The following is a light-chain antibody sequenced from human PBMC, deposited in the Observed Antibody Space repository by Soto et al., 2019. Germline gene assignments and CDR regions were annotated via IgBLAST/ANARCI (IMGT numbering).Light chain of an antibody. Sequence: QYVLTQPPSASGTPGQRVTISCSGSSSNIGNNHVYWYQQLAGTAPKLLMSETNQRPSGVPNRFTASKYGSSASLAISGLRSEDEAAYYCAAWDGGLSRPLFGGGTKVTVL. J-gene: IGLJ3*02. CDR2: ETN. CDR1: SSNIGNNH. V-gene: IGLV1-47*01. CDR3: AAWDGGLSRPL.